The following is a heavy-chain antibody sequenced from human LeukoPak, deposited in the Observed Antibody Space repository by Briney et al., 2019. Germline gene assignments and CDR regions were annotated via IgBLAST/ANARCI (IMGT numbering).Heavy chain of an antibody. V-gene: IGHV1-69*13. CDR3: ARIFGSSSSFDY. Sequence: SVKVSCKASGGTFSSYAISWVRQAPGQGLEWMGGIIPIFGTVNYAQKFQGRVTITADESTSTAYMELSSLRPQDTAVYYCARIFGSSSSFDYWGQGTLVTVSS. CDR2: IIPIFGTV. CDR1: GGTFSSYA. J-gene: IGHJ4*02. D-gene: IGHD6-6*01.